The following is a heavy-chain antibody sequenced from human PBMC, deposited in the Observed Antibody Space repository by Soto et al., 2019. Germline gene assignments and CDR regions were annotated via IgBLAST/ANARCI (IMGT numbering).Heavy chain of an antibody. V-gene: IGHV1-2*04. J-gene: IGHJ6*03. Sequence: QVQLVQSGAEVKKPGASVKVSCKASGYTFTGYYMHWVRQAPGQGLEWMGWINPNSGGTNYAQKFQGWVTMTRDTSISTAYMELSRLRSDDTAMYYCARGAGLELRYYYYYYMDVWGKGTTVTVSS. CDR2: INPNSGGT. CDR1: GYTFTGYY. D-gene: IGHD1-7*01. CDR3: ARGAGLELRYYYYYYMDV.